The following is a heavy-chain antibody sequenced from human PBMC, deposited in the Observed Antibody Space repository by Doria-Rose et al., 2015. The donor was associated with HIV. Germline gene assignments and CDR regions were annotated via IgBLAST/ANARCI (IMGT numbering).Heavy chain of an antibody. Sequence: QPGRSLRLSCAASGFTFRSYAMHWVRQAPGKGLEWVAIISYDGSKKYYSDSVKGRLTISRDNSKNVLYLQMNSLSAEDTALYYCARNRAATGPGTPDYWGQGTLVTVSS. CDR1: GFTFRSYA. CDR3: ARNRAATGPGTPDY. D-gene: IGHD6-13*01. V-gene: IGHV3-30*04. CDR2: ISYDGSKK. J-gene: IGHJ4*02.